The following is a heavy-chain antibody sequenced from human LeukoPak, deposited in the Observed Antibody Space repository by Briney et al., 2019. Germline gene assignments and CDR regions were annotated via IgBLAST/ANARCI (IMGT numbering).Heavy chain of an antibody. V-gene: IGHV4-59*08. CDR1: GGSISSYY. Sequence: PSETLSLTCTVYGGSISSYYWSWIRQPPGKGLEWIAYIHDSGSTKYNPSLKSRGSISVDTSKNQLSLKLSSVTAADTAVYYCARHEPFSAWAGYFDLWGRGTLVTVSS. CDR3: ARHEPFSAWAGYFDL. D-gene: IGHD6-19*01. CDR2: IHDSGST. J-gene: IGHJ2*01.